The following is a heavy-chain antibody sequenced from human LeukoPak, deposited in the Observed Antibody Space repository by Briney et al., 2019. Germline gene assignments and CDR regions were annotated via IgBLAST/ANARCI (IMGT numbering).Heavy chain of an antibody. Sequence: GSLRLSCAASGFTFSSYGMHWVRQAPGKGLEWVAVISYDGSNKYYADSVKGRFTISRDNSKNMLYLQMNSLRAEDTAVYYCAKERVGYGDNNPYYFDYWGQGTLVTVSS. J-gene: IGHJ4*02. V-gene: IGHV3-30*18. CDR3: AKERVGYGDNNPYYFDY. CDR2: ISYDGSNK. CDR1: GFTFSSYG. D-gene: IGHD4-17*01.